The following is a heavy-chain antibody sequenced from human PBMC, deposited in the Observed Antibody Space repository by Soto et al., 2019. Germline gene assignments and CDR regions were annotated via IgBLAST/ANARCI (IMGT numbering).Heavy chain of an antibody. CDR2: IYYSGST. Sequence: PSEILSLTCTVSGGSISSGGYYWSWIRQHPGKGLEWIGYIYYSGSTYYNPSLKSRVTISVDTSKNRFSLKLSSVTAADTAVYYCARVEGYDPEGYFDYWGQGTLVTVSS. V-gene: IGHV4-31*03. J-gene: IGHJ4*02. CDR1: GGSISSGGYY. D-gene: IGHD5-12*01. CDR3: ARVEGYDPEGYFDY.